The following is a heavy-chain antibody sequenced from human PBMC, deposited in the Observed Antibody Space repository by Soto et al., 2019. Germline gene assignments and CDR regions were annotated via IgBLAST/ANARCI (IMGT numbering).Heavy chain of an antibody. CDR3: ARDRSIADTLGYYYGMDV. CDR2: ISAYNGNT. Sequence: ASVKVSCKASGYTFTSYGISWVRQAPGQGLEWMGWISAYNGNTNYAQKLQGRVTMTTDTSTSTAYMELRSLRSDDTAVYYCARDRSIADTLGYYYGMDVWGQGTTVTVSS. J-gene: IGHJ6*02. D-gene: IGHD6-13*01. V-gene: IGHV1-18*01. CDR1: GYTFTSYG.